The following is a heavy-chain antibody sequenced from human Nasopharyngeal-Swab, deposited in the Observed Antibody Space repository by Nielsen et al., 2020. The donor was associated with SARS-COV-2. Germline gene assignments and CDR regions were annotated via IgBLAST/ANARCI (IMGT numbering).Heavy chain of an antibody. J-gene: IGHJ4*02. CDR3: VKGTYNNYWDY. CDR2: ISSSGGTT. V-gene: IGHV3-23*01. D-gene: IGHD5-24*01. CDR1: GFAHRSYT. Sequence: GESLKISCAASGFAHRSYTMTWVRQAPGKGLDWVSTISSSGGTTHYADSVKGRFTLSRDNSGNTLFLQMNSLRAEDTALYYCVKGTYNNYWDYWGQVTLVTVSS.